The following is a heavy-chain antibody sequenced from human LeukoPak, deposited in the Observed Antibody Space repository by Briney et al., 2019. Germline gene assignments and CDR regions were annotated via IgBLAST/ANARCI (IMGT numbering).Heavy chain of an antibody. V-gene: IGHV3-23*01. CDR2: ISGSGGAT. J-gene: IGHJ4*02. D-gene: IGHD3-9*01. CDR3: AKDFTIRYFDWL. Sequence: HAGGSLRLSCAASGFTFSSYAMSWVRQTPEKGLEWVSAISGSGGATYYADSVKGRFTISRDNSKNTLCLQMNSLRAEDTAVYYCAKDFTIRYFDWLWGQGTLVTVSS. CDR1: GFTFSSYA.